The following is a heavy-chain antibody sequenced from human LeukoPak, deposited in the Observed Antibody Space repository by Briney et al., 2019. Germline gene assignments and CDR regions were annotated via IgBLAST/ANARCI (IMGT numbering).Heavy chain of an antibody. D-gene: IGHD2-15*01. V-gene: IGHV3-48*03. CDR2: ISSGGTTI. CDR3: AKTSWYCSGGSCSNWFDP. Sequence: GGSLRLSCAASGFTFSSDEMNWVRQAPGRGLEWVSYISSGGTTIYYADSVRGRFTITRDNARSALYLQMSSLRAEDTAIYYCAKTSWYCSGGSCSNWFDPWGQGTLVTVSS. J-gene: IGHJ5*02. CDR1: GFTFSSDE.